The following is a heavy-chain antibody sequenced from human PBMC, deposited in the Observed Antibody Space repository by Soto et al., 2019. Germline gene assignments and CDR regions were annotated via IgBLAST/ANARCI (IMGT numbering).Heavy chain of an antibody. CDR1: GYSFTSYW. D-gene: IGHD3-9*01. CDR2: IDPSDSYT. Sequence: PGESLKISCKGSGYSFTSYWSSWVRQMTGKGLEWMGRIDPSDSYTNYSPSFQGHVTISADKSISTAYLQWSSLKASDTAMYYCARHRPLYYDILTGYYYGMDVWGQGTTVTVSS. J-gene: IGHJ6*02. CDR3: ARHRPLYYDILTGYYYGMDV. V-gene: IGHV5-10-1*01.